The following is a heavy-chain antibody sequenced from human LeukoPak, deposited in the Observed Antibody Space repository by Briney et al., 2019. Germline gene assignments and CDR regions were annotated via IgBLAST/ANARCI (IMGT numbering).Heavy chain of an antibody. CDR3: ARVTESSSWIDY. V-gene: IGHV1-8*01. CDR2: MNPNSGNT. J-gene: IGHJ4*02. CDR1: GYTFTSYD. D-gene: IGHD6-6*01. Sequence: GASVRVSCKASGYTFTSYDINWVRQATGQGLEWMGWMNPNSGNTGFAQKFQGRVTMTRDTSISTAYMELSRLRSDDTAVYYCARVTESSSWIDYWGQGTLVTVSS.